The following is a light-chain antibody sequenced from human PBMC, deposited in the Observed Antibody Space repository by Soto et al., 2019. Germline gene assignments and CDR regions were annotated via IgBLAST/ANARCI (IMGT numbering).Light chain of an antibody. V-gene: IGLV6-57*04. CDR3: QSYDNNIHVI. Sequence: NFMLTQPHSVSESPGKTVTISCTRSSGSIASNYVQWYRQRPGSAPITVIYDDNQRPSGVPVRFSGSIDRSSNSASLTISGLKTEDEADCFCQSYDNNIHVIFGGGTKVTVL. CDR1: SGSIASNY. CDR2: DDN. J-gene: IGLJ2*01.